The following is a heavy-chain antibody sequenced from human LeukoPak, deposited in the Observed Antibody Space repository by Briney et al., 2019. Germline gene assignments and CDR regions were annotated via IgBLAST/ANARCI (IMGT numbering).Heavy chain of an antibody. J-gene: IGHJ4*02. V-gene: IGHV1-69-2*01. CDR2: VDPEDGET. Sequence: ASVKVSCKVSGYTFTDYYMHWVQQAPGKGLEWMGLVDPEDGETIYAEEFQGRVTITADTSTDTAYMELSSLRSEDPAVYYCATFDSTVPDGSGTPFDYWGQGTLVTVSS. CDR3: ATFDSTVPDGSGTPFDY. D-gene: IGHD3-10*01. CDR1: GYTFTDYY.